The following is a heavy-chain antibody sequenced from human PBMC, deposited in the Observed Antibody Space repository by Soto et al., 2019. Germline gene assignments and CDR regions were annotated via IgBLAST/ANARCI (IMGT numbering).Heavy chain of an antibody. Sequence: GGCLRLSCAASGVTFSRYSMNWVRQAPGKGLEWVSYISSSSSTIYYADSVKGRFTISRDNAKNSLYLQMNSLRDEDTAVYYCARDYSRASCGFDYWGQGTLVTVSS. CDR1: GVTFSRYS. D-gene: IGHD6-25*01. CDR3: ARDYSRASCGFDY. J-gene: IGHJ4*02. V-gene: IGHV3-48*02. CDR2: ISSSSSTI.